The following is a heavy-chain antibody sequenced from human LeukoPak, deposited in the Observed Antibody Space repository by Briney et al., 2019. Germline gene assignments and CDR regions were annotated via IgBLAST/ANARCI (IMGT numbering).Heavy chain of an antibody. D-gene: IGHD3-16*01. V-gene: IGHV4-31*03. Sequence: SETLSLTCTVSGGSISSGGYYWSWIRQHPGKGLEWIGYIYYSGSTYYNPSLKSRVTISVDTSKNQFPLKLSSVTAADTAVYYCARAGGVVAHPHFDYWGQGTLVTVSS. J-gene: IGHJ4*02. CDR1: GGSISSGGYY. CDR2: IYYSGST. CDR3: ARAGGVVAHPHFDY.